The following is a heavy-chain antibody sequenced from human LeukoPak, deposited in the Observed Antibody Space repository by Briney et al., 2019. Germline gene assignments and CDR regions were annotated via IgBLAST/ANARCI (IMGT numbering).Heavy chain of an antibody. CDR1: GFSLSTSGVG. D-gene: IGHD3-10*01. CDR2: IYWDDDK. V-gene: IGHV2-5*02. Sequence: ESGPTLVNPTQTLTLTCTFSGFSLSTSGVGVGWIRQPPGKALEWLALIYWDDDKRYSPSLKSRLTITKDTSKNQVVLTMTNMDPVDTATYYCAHRSQFITMVRGVIIDPGHFDYWGQGTLVTVSS. J-gene: IGHJ4*02. CDR3: AHRSQFITMVRGVIIDPGHFDY.